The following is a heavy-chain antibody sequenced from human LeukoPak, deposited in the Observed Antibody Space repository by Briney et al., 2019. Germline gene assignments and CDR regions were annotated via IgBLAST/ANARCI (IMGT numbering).Heavy chain of an antibody. Sequence: PGGSLRLSCAASGFTFSSYGMTWVRQAPGKGLEWVSYISSSSTIYYADSMKGRFTISRDNAKNSLYLQLNSLRAEDTAVYYCARSLVVGATYPYHWGQGTLVTVSS. V-gene: IGHV3-48*01. J-gene: IGHJ5*02. CDR2: ISSSSTI. CDR1: GFTFSSYG. D-gene: IGHD1-26*01. CDR3: ARSLVVGATYPYH.